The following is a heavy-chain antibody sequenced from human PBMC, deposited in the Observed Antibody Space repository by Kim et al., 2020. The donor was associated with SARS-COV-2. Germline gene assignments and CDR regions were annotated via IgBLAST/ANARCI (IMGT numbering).Heavy chain of an antibody. CDR3: ALGSWIVPSGYESDY. Sequence: SETLSLTCAVYGGSFSGYYWSWIRQPPGKGLEWIGEINHSGSTNYNPSLKSRVTISVDTSKNQFSLKLSSVTAADTAVYYCALGSWIVPSGYESDYWGQGTLVTVSS. D-gene: IGHD5-12*01. CDR1: GGSFSGYY. V-gene: IGHV4-34*01. J-gene: IGHJ4*02. CDR2: INHSGST.